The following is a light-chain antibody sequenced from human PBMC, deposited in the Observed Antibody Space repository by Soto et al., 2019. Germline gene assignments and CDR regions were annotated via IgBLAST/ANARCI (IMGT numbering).Light chain of an antibody. J-gene: IGKJ3*01. CDR1: QSVTTS. CDR2: DAS. CDR3: QQRSDWPVT. Sequence: EIVLIQSPATLSLSPGERATLSCRASQSVTTSLAWYQQKPDQAPRLLIYDASNRATGIPARFSGSGSGTDFTLTISRLESEDFAVYYCQQRSDWPVTFGPGTKVDSK. V-gene: IGKV3-11*01.